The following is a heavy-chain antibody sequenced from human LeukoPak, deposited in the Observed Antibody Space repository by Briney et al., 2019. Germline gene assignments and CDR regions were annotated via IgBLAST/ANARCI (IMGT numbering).Heavy chain of an antibody. D-gene: IGHD2-2*01. Sequence: GGSLRLSCAASGFTFSTYGMHWVRQAPGKGLEWVAFIRYDGSNKYYADSVKGRFTISRDNSKNAVYLQMNSLRAEDTAVYYCAAPGVPAATYYFDYWVQGTLVTVSS. CDR1: GFTFSTYG. V-gene: IGHV3-30*02. CDR2: IRYDGSNK. CDR3: AAPGVPAATYYFDY. J-gene: IGHJ4*02.